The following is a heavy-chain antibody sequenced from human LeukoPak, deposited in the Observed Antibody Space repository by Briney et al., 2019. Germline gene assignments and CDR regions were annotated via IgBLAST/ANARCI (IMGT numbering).Heavy chain of an antibody. CDR3: VRDRDRSAD. Sequence: SETLSVTCTVSGGSISGDYWSWIRQPPGKGLEWIGYIYYSGSTNYNPSLKSRVTISVDTSKNQFSLKLSSVAAADAAVYYCVRDRDRSADWGQGILVTVSS. CDR2: IYYSGST. J-gene: IGHJ4*02. D-gene: IGHD6-19*01. V-gene: IGHV4-59*01. CDR1: GGSISGDY.